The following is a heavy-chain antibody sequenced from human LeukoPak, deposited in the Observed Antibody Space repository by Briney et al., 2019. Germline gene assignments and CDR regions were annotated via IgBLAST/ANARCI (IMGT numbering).Heavy chain of an antibody. CDR1: GFSLSINA. J-gene: IGHJ4*02. CDR3: AKEEVPDDY. V-gene: IGHV3-23*01. Sequence: PGGSLRLSCAVSGFSLSINAMCWVRQAPGKGLEWVSGLSRDADKTYYADSVQDRFTISRVTSKNTLDLQMDTLRVEDTAIYYWAKEEVPDDYWGQGTLVTVSS. D-gene: IGHD2-2*01. CDR2: LSRDADKT.